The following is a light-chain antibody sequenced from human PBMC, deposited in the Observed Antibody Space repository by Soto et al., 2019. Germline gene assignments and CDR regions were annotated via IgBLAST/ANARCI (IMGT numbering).Light chain of an antibody. Sequence: DIQTTQSPSTLSASVGDRVTITCRASQSIRSLLAWYQQKPGKAPKVLIYDATSLGSGFPSRFSGSGSGTEFTLTISSLQPDDFATYFCQQYQTYSTFGQGTRLEI. CDR3: QQYQTYST. CDR2: DAT. J-gene: IGKJ5*01. V-gene: IGKV1-5*01. CDR1: QSIRSL.